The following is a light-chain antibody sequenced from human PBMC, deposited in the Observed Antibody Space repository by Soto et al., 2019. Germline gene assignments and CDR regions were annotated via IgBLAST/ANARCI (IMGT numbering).Light chain of an antibody. J-gene: IGKJ2*01. CDR2: GAS. V-gene: IGKV3-15*01. CDR3: QHYNNWPPYT. CDR1: QNVDSN. Sequence: EIVMTQSPATLSVSPGERATLSCRASQNVDSNLAWYQQKPGQAPRLLIYGASTRATGIPARFSGSGSGTEFTLTISSLQSEDFAVYYCQHYNNWPPYTFGQGTKLEI.